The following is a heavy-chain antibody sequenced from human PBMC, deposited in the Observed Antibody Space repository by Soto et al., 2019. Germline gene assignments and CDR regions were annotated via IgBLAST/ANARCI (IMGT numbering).Heavy chain of an antibody. CDR1: GGTFSSYT. CDR2: IIPILGIA. J-gene: IGHJ5*01. Sequence: ASVKVSCKASGGTFSSYTISWVRQAPGQGLEWMGRIIPILGIADYAQKFQGRVTITADKSTSTAYMELSSLRSEDTAVYYCARYPGADSIFYYDFGNRYSWFDSWGQGTLVTVSS. D-gene: IGHD3-3*01. V-gene: IGHV1-69*02. CDR3: ARYPGADSIFYYDFGNRYSWFDS.